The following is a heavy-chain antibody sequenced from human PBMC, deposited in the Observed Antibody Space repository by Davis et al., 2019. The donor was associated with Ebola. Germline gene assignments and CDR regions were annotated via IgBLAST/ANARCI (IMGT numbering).Heavy chain of an antibody. CDR2: IYPGDSDT. D-gene: IGHD7-27*01. CDR3: ARGRTGDDAFDI. Sequence: GESLKISCQASGYDFTSYWIGWVRQMPGKGLEWMGIIYPGDSDTRYSPSFEGHVTISADKSVNTAYLQWNSLKASDTAMYYCARGRTGDDAFDIWGQGTMVTVSS. J-gene: IGHJ3*02. V-gene: IGHV5-51*01. CDR1: GYDFTSYW.